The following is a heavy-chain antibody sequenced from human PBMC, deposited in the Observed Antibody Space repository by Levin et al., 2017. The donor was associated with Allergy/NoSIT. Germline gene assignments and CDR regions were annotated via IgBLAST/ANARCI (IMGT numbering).Heavy chain of an antibody. CDR2: ISHDGNNE. CDR1: GFTFSNYG. Sequence: PGESLKISCAASGFTFSNYGVHWVRQAPGKGLEWVSVISHDGNNEFYADSVKGRFIISRDNSKNAVFLQMNSLRTEDTAVYFCAKDPHVVVSADDRFFLDNRFDPWGQGTLVTVSS. CDR3: AKDPHVVVSADDRFFLDNRFDP. D-gene: IGHD2-15*01. J-gene: IGHJ5*02. V-gene: IGHV3-30*18.